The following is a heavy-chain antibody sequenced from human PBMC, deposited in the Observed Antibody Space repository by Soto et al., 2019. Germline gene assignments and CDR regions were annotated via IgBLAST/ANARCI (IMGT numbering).Heavy chain of an antibody. D-gene: IGHD2-15*01. V-gene: IGHV1-69*13. J-gene: IGHJ5*02. CDR3: AREYCSGGSCEIPNWVDP. Sequence: ASVKVSCKASGGTFSSYAISWVRQAPGQGLEWMGGIIPIFGTANYAQKFQGRVTITADESTSTAYMELSSLRSEDTAVYYCAREYCSGGSCEIPNWVDPWGQGTLVTVSS. CDR1: GGTFSSYA. CDR2: IIPIFGTA.